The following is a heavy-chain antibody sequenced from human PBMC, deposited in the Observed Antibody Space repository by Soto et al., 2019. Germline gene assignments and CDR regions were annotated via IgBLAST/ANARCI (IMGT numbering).Heavy chain of an antibody. J-gene: IGHJ6*03. D-gene: IGHD2-2*01. CDR3: ATRYCSSTSCYGDYYYYYYMDV. CDR2: TYYRSKWYN. Sequence: QSQTLSLPCAISGDSVSSNSAAWNWIRQSPSRGLEWLGRTYYRSKWYNDYAVSVKSRITINPDTSKNQFSLQLNSVTPEDTAVYYCATRYCSSTSCYGDYYYYYYMDVWGKGTTVTVSS. CDR1: GDSVSSNSAA. V-gene: IGHV6-1*01.